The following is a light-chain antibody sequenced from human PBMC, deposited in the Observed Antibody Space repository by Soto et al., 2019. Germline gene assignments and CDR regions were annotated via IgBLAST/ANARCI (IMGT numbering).Light chain of an antibody. CDR3: NSYTSSTSLPYV. J-gene: IGLJ1*01. V-gene: IGLV2-14*01. CDR1: SNDIGGYNY. Sequence: QSVLTQPASVSGSPGQSITISCTGTSNDIGGYNYVSWYQQHPGKAPKLLIFEVRSRPSGVSNRFSGSKSGNTASLTISALQPEDEADYFYNSYTSSTSLPYVFGTGTKVTVL. CDR2: EVR.